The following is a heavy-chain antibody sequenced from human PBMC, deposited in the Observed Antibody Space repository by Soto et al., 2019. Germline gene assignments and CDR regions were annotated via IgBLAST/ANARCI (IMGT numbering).Heavy chain of an antibody. Sequence: QVQLVQSGAEVKKPGASVKVSCKASGYTFTSYGISWVRQAPGQGLEWMGWISAYNGNTNYAQKLQGRVTMTTDTSTSTAYMELRSLRSADTAVYYCAREYSSSSGIYYYYYGMDVWGQGTTVTVSS. CDR3: AREYSSSSGIYYYYYGMDV. J-gene: IGHJ6*02. CDR1: GYTFTSYG. V-gene: IGHV1-18*01. D-gene: IGHD6-6*01. CDR2: ISAYNGNT.